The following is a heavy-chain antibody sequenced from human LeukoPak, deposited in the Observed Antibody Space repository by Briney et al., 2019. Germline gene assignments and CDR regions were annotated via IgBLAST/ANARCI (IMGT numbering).Heavy chain of an antibody. CDR1: GGSISSSSYY. CDR2: IYTSGST. J-gene: IGHJ3*02. D-gene: IGHD6-19*01. CDR3: ARPYTSDYRGAFDI. V-gene: IGHV4-61*02. Sequence: SETLSLTCTVSGGSISSSSYYWSWIRQPAGKGLEWIGRIYTSGSTNYNPSLKSRVTMSVDTSKNQFSLKLSSVTAADTAVYYCARPYTSDYRGAFDIWGQGTMVTVSS.